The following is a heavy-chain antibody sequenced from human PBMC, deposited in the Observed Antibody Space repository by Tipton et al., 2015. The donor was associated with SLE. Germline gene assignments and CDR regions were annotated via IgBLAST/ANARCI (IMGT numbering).Heavy chain of an antibody. D-gene: IGHD5-18*01. CDR1: GGSISSYY. CDR2: IYTNENT. CDR3: ARLHGYSYGLNWFDP. J-gene: IGHJ5*02. Sequence: TLSLTCTVSGGSISSYYWSWIRQPAGGGLEWIGRIYTNENTNYNPSLKSRVTMSVDTSKNHFSLRLTSVIAADTAVYYCARLHGYSYGLNWFDPWGQGTLISVSS. V-gene: IGHV4-4*07.